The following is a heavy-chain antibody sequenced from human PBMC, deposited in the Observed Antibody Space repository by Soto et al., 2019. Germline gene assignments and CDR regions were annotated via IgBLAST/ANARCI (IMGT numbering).Heavy chain of an antibody. V-gene: IGHV4-59*08. Sequence: PSETLSLTCTVSGGSFSPNYWAWIRQPPGKGLEWIGYIYYGGTTSYNPSLKSRVTITLETSKSQFSLRLTSVTASDTGVYFCARTLGPQVTGYVDSDYRRTIDQWGQGTLVTVSS. CDR1: GGSFSPNY. D-gene: IGHD4-4*01. CDR2: IYYGGTT. J-gene: IGHJ4*02. CDR3: ARTLGPQVTGYVDSDYRRTIDQ.